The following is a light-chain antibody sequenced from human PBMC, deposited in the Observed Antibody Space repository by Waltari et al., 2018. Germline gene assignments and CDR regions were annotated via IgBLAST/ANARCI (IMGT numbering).Light chain of an antibody. J-gene: IGLJ2*01. Sequence: NFMLTQPHSVSESPGKTLTISCTRSSGSIASNYVQWYQQRPGRAPSTVIYEDNERPSGVPDRFSGSIDSSSNSASLTISGLKTEDEADYYCQSYNSSNVIFGGGTKLTVL. V-gene: IGLV6-57*04. CDR1: SGSIASNY. CDR2: EDN. CDR3: QSYNSSNVI.